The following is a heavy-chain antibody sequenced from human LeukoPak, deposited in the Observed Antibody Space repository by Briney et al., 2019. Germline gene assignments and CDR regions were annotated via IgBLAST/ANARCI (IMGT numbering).Heavy chain of an antibody. Sequence: PGGSLRLSCEASGFTFSSNGLHCVRQAPGKGLEWVANIKQDGSEKYYVDSVKGRFTISRDNAKNSLHLQMNSLRAEDTAVYFCARGRYCSSISCRYFDYWGQGTLVTVSS. CDR1: GFTFSSNG. J-gene: IGHJ4*02. D-gene: IGHD2-2*01. CDR3: ARGRYCSSISCRYFDY. V-gene: IGHV3-7*05. CDR2: IKQDGSEK.